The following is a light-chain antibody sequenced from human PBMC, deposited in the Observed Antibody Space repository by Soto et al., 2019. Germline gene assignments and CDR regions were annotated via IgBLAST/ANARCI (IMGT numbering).Light chain of an antibody. CDR1: QGISSY. Sequence: EIVLTQSPATLSLSPGERATLSCRASQGISSYLVWYQQRPGQAPRLLIYDASNRATGIPARFSGSGSGTGFTLIISSLESVDLAVYYCQQRSYWPITFGGGTKVEIK. V-gene: IGKV3-11*01. CDR2: DAS. CDR3: QQRSYWPIT. J-gene: IGKJ4*01.